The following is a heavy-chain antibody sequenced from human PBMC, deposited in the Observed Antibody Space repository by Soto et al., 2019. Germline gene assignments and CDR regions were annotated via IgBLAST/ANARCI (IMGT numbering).Heavy chain of an antibody. CDR1: RFTFSSYA. CDR2: IYSGGST. CDR3: EIYYYDSSGYPRSANCFAP. D-gene: IGHD3-22*01. J-gene: IGHJ5*02. Sequence: GGSPRLSCAASRFTFSSYAMCWVRQAPGKGLEWVSVIYSGGSTYYADSVKGRFTISRDNSKNTLYLQMNSLRAEDTAVYYCEIYYYDSSGYPRSANCFAPWGQGTLVTVSS. V-gene: IGHV3-66*01.